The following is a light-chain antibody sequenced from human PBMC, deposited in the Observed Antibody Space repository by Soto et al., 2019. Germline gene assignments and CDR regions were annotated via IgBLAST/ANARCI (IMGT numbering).Light chain of an antibody. CDR1: QDIGAY. CDR3: QHSYSTRT. CDR2: AAS. J-gene: IGKJ1*01. Sequence: DIQMTQSPSSLSASIGDRVTISCRASQDIGAYVNWYQHKQGKAPRVLMYAASNLKSGVPPRFSGSGVGRDFTLTISDLQPKDFATYYCQHSYSTRTFGQGTKVERK. V-gene: IGKV1-39*01.